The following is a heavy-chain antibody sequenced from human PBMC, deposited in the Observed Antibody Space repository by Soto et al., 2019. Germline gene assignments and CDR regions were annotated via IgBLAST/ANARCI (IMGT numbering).Heavy chain of an antibody. CDR2: IYWDDDK. V-gene: IGHV2-5*02. J-gene: IGHJ5*02. Sequence: QITLKESGPTLVKPTQTLTLTCTFSGFSLSTSGVGVGWIRQPPGKALEWLAFIYWDDDKRYSPSLKSRLTITKDTSKNQVVLTMTNMDPVDTATYHCAHRRVVPAKGNNWFDTWGQGTLVIVSS. D-gene: IGHD2-15*01. CDR3: AHRRVVPAKGNNWFDT. CDR1: GFSLSTSGVG.